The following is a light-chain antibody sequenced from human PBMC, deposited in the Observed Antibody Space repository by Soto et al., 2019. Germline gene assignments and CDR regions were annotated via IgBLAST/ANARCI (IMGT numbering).Light chain of an antibody. J-gene: IGLJ1*01. CDR3: SSYRSSSTYV. Sequence: QSALTQPASVSGSPGQSITISCTGTSSDVGAYNSVSWYQQYPGKAPKLMMYEVSNRPSGVSDRFSGSKSGNTASLTISGLQTGDEADYYCSSYRSSSTYVFGTGTKLTAL. CDR2: EVS. V-gene: IGLV2-14*01. CDR1: SSDVGAYNS.